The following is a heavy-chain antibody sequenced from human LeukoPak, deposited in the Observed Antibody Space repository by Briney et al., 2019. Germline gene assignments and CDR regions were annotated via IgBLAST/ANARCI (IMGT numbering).Heavy chain of an antibody. CDR2: IYHSGST. Sequence: PSQTLSLTCTVSGGSISSGGYHWSWIRQPPGKGLEWIGYIYHSGSTYYNPSLKSRVTISVDRSKNQFSLKLSSVTAADTAVYYCATSNWNYEWYYFDYWGQGTLVTVSS. CDR3: ATSNWNYEWYYFDY. D-gene: IGHD1-7*01. V-gene: IGHV4-30-2*01. J-gene: IGHJ4*02. CDR1: GGSISSGGYH.